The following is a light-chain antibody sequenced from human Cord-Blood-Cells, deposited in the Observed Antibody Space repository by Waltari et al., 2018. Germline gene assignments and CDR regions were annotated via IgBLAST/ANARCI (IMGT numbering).Light chain of an antibody. CDR1: SSDVGSYNL. CDR2: EGS. V-gene: IGLV2-23*01. CDR3: CSYAGSSTWV. Sequence: QSALTQPASVSGSPGQSITISCTGTSSDVGSYNLVSWYQQHQGNAPKLMISEGSKRPSGVSNRVSGSKSDNTASLTISGLQAEDEADYYCCSYAGSSTWVFGGGTKLTVL. J-gene: IGLJ3*02.